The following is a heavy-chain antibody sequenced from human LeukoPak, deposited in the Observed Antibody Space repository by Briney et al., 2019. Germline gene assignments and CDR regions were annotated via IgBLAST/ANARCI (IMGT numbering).Heavy chain of an antibody. CDR3: ARVQKEPANMRIWFGELLGWFDP. CDR1: GGSISSGGYS. CDR2: IYHSGST. V-gene: IGHV4-30-2*01. D-gene: IGHD3-10*01. J-gene: IGHJ5*02. Sequence: NPSQTLSLTCAVSGGSISSGGYSWSWIRQPPGKGLEWIGYIYHSGSTYYNPSLKSRVTISVDRSKNQFPLKLSSVTAADTAVYYCARVQKEPANMRIWFGELLGWFDPWGQGTLVTVSS.